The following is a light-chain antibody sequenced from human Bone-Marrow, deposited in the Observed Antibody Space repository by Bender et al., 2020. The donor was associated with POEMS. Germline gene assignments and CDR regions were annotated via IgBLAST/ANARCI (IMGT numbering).Light chain of an antibody. CDR1: GNDVGFFNL. CDR2: DVI. V-gene: IGLV2-14*02. J-gene: IGLJ1*01. Sequence: QSALTQPASVSGSPGQSTTIPCTGTGNDVGFFNLFSWYQHHPGKAPKLMIYDVIERPSGISDRFSGSKSDYTASLTISGLQADDEADYYCTSYTSISTYVFGTGTKVTVL. CDR3: TSYTSISTYV.